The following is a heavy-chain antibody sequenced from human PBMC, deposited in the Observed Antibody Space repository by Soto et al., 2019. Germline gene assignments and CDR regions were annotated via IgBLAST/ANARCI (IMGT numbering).Heavy chain of an antibody. CDR3: ARDLGSGWYNY. Sequence: SVKVSCKASGGTFSSYAISWVRQAPGQGLEWMGGIIPIFGTANYAQNFQGRVTIAADESTNTAYMELSSLRSGDTAVYYCARDLGSGWYNYWGQGTLVTVS. CDR2: IIPIFGTA. J-gene: IGHJ4*02. V-gene: IGHV1-69*13. CDR1: GGTFSSYA. D-gene: IGHD6-19*01.